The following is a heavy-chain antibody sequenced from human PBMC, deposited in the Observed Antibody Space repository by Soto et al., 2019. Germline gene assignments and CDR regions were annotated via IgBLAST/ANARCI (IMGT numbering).Heavy chain of an antibody. CDR2: ISGSGGST. D-gene: IGHD3-22*01. CDR3: AKDPHYYDSSGSMDY. Sequence: GGSLRLSCAASGFTFSSYYMSWVRQAPGKGLEWVSAISGSGGSTYYADSVKGRFTISRDNSKNTLYLQMNSLRAEDTAVYYCAKDPHYYDSSGSMDYWGQGTLVTVSS. J-gene: IGHJ4*02. CDR1: GFTFSSYY. V-gene: IGHV3-23*01.